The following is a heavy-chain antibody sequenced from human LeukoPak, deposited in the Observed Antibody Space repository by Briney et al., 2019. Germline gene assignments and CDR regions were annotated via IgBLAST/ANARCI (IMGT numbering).Heavy chain of an antibody. J-gene: IGHJ4*02. CDR2: IDPSGGSR. D-gene: IGHD7-27*01. CDR3: ALGSRLGSFDY. V-gene: IGHV1-46*01. CDR1: GYTFTRYY. Sequence: GASVTVSCKASGYTFTRYYIHWVRQAPGQGLEWMGIIDPSGGSRSYAQKFQGRVTITRDTSTSTVYMELSSLRSEDTAVYYCALGSRLGSFDYWGQGTLVTVSS.